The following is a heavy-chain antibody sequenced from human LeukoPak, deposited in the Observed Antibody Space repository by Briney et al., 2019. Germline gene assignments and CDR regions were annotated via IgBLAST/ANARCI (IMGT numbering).Heavy chain of an antibody. D-gene: IGHD3-16*02. CDR3: ARRRGYDYVWGSYRSNWFDP. CDR2: INPNGGGT. Sequence: ASVKVSCKASGYTFTGYYMHWVRQAPGQGLEWMGWINPNGGGTNYAQKFQGRVTMTRDTSISTAYMELSRLRSDDTAVYYCARRRGYDYVWGSYRSNWFDPWGQGTLVTVSS. CDR1: GYTFTGYY. J-gene: IGHJ5*02. V-gene: IGHV1-2*02.